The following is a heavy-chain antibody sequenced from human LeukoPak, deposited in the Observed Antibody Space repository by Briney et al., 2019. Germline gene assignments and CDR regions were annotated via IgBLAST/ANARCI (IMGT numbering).Heavy chain of an antibody. CDR1: GFTFSSYW. D-gene: IGHD1-7*01. CDR2: IKQDGSEK. CDR3: ARVAYRNWNYVGGDAFDI. J-gene: IGHJ3*02. Sequence: GGSLRLSCAASGFTFSSYWMSWVRQAPGKGLEWVANIKQDGSEKYYVDSVKGRFTISRDNAKNSLYLQMNSLRAEDTAVYYCARVAYRNWNYVGGDAFDIWGQGTMVTVSS. V-gene: IGHV3-7*01.